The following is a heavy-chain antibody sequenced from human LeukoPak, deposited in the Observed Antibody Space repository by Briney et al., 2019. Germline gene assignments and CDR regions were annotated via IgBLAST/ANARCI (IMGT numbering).Heavy chain of an antibody. V-gene: IGHV1-69*13. CDR2: IIPIFGTA. CDR3: ARARGCTSCYLYVDYFDY. Sequence: GASVKVSCKASGGTFSSYAISWVRQAPGQGLEWMGGIIPIFGTANYAQKFQGRVTITADESTSTAYMELSSLRSEDTAVYYCARARGCTSCYLYVDYFDYWGQGTLVTVSS. D-gene: IGHD2-2*01. CDR1: GGTFSSYA. J-gene: IGHJ4*02.